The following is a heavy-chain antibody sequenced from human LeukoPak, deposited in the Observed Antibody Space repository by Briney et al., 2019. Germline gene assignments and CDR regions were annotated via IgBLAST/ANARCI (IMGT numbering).Heavy chain of an antibody. CDR1: GFTFSSYT. Sequence: GGSLRLSCAASGFTFSSYTMHWVRQAPGKGLEWVAVMSSDGNNKYYADSVKGRFTISRDNAKNSLYLQMNSLRAEDTAVYYCAREGLTHDAFDIWGQGTMVTVSS. D-gene: IGHD4/OR15-4a*01. CDR3: AREGLTHDAFDI. V-gene: IGHV3-30-3*01. CDR2: MSSDGNNK. J-gene: IGHJ3*02.